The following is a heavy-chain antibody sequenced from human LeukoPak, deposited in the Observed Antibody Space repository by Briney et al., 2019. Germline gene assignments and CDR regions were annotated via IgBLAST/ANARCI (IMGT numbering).Heavy chain of an antibody. Sequence: SVKVSCKASGGTFSSYAISWVRQAPGQGVEWMGRIIPMVGIANYAQKFQGRVTITADKSTSTAYMELSSLRSEDTAVYYCASISGSDTGYYFDYWGQGTLVTVSS. D-gene: IGHD1-26*01. V-gene: IGHV1-69*04. J-gene: IGHJ4*02. CDR2: IIPMVGIA. CDR1: GGTFSSYA. CDR3: ASISGSDTGYYFDY.